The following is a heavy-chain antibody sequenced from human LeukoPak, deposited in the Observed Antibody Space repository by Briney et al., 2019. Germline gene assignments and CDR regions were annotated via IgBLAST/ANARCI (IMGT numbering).Heavy chain of an antibody. CDR1: GDSASGNSAA. CDR3: ARDRDAYGESFDY. Sequence: QTLSLTCALSGDSASGNSAAWNWIRQSPSRGLEWLVGTYYRSKRYNDYAVSVKSRITINPDTSKKQFSLQLNSVTPEDTAVYYCARDRDAYGESFDYWGQGTLVTVSS. V-gene: IGHV6-1*01. CDR2: TYYRSKRYN. J-gene: IGHJ4*02. D-gene: IGHD4-17*01.